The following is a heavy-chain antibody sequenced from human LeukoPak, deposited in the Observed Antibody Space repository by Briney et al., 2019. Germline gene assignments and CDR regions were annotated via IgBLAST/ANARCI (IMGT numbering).Heavy chain of an antibody. CDR1: GGTFSSYA. V-gene: IGHV1-69*13. D-gene: IGHD3-22*01. CDR2: IIPIFGTA. CDR3: ATPNYYDSSGYYQAPFDP. J-gene: IGHJ5*02. Sequence: SVKVSCKASGGTFSSYAISWVRQAPGQGLEWMGGIIPIFGTANYAQKFQGRVTITADESTSTAYMELSSLRSEDTAVYYCATPNYYDSSGYYQAPFDPWGQGTLVTVSS.